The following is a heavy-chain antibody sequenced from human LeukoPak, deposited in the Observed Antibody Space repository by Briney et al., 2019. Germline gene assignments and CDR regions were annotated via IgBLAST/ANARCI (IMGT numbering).Heavy chain of an antibody. CDR2: ISGSGGST. CDR1: GFTFSSCE. J-gene: IGHJ6*03. CDR3: AKDGAGDPYYYYYYMDV. Sequence: GGSLRLSCAASGFTFSSCEMNWVRQAPGKGLEWVSAISGSGGSTYYADSVKGRFTISRDNSKNTLYLQMNSLRAEDTAVYYCAKDGAGDPYYYYYYMDVWGKGTTVTVSS. D-gene: IGHD7-27*01. V-gene: IGHV3-23*01.